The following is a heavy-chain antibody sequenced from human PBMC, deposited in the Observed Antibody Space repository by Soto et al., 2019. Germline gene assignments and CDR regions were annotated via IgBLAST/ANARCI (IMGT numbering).Heavy chain of an antibody. Sequence: SETLSLTCTVSGGSISSYYWSWIRQPPGKGLEWIGYIYYSGSTNYNPSLKSRVTTSVDTSKNQFSLKLSSVTAADTAVYYCARLRDGYNNDAFDIWGQGTMVTVSS. J-gene: IGHJ3*02. CDR1: GGSISSYY. CDR2: IYYSGST. V-gene: IGHV4-59*01. D-gene: IGHD5-12*01. CDR3: ARLRDGYNNDAFDI.